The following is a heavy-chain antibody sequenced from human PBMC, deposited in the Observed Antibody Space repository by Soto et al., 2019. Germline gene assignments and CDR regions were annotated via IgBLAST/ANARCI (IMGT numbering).Heavy chain of an antibody. Sequence: SETLSLTCTVSGGSVSSGSYYWSWIRQPPGKGLEWIGYIYYSGSTNYNPSLKSRVTISVDTSKNQFSLKLSSVTAAETAVYYCARGGSCYSDFWGQGTLVTVSS. CDR2: IYYSGST. V-gene: IGHV4-61*01. CDR1: GGSVSSGSYY. D-gene: IGHD1-26*01. J-gene: IGHJ4*02. CDR3: ARGGSCYSDF.